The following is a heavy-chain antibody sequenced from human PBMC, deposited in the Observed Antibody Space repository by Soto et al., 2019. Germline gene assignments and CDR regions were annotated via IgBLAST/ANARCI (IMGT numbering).Heavy chain of an antibody. CDR3: TRNAVYYNSSGPHDGFHI. D-gene: IGHD3-22*01. CDR2: ISPKSGGT. V-gene: IGHV1-2*02. CDR1: GYTFSDYY. Sequence: DSVQVSCEASGYTFSDYYVHWVRQAPGQGLGWMGWISPKSGGTNYAQKFQGRVTMTRDTSIFTAYMELSRLRSDDTAVYYCTRNAVYYNSSGPHDGFHIWGQGPLVTVSS. J-gene: IGHJ1*01.